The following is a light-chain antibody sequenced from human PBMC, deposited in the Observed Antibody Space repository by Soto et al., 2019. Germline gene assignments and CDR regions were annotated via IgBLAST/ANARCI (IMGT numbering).Light chain of an antibody. CDR2: GAS. V-gene: IGKV3-20*01. Sequence: EIVLTQSPATPSVSPGERATLSCRASQSVSSNLAWYQQKPGQAPRLLIYGASNRATGIPDRFSGSGSGTDFTLTISRLEPEDFAVYYCQQYGSSPITFGQGTRLEIK. J-gene: IGKJ5*01. CDR3: QQYGSSPIT. CDR1: QSVSSN.